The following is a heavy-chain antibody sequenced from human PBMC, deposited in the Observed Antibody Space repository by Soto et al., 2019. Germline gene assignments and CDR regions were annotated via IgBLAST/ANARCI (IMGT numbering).Heavy chain of an antibody. CDR1: GGARGRCY. Sequence: PWGTLYLTCTVYGGARGRCYWGWVRQPPGKGLEWVGDIYYSGRTNHHPPLKSPVHISVDTSKNQFFLKLSSVTAGDTAVYYCARDREIAARNFDNYYYAMDVWGQGTTVT. CDR3: ARDREIAARNFDNYYYAMDV. D-gene: IGHD6-6*01. V-gene: IGHV4-59*01. J-gene: IGHJ6*02. CDR2: IYYSGRT.